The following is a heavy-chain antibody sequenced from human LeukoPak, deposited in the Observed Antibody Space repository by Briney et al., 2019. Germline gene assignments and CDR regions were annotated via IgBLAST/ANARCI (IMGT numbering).Heavy chain of an antibody. CDR3: ARDGPSDSDWYFDL. D-gene: IGHD2-21*02. V-gene: IGHV3-30*04. J-gene: IGHJ2*01. Sequence: PAGSLRLSCAASRFTFSPYAMYWVRQAPGKGLEWVAVISYDGTDKYYADFVKGRFTISTDNSKNTLYLQMNSLRAEDTSVYYCARDGPSDSDWYFDLWGRGTLVSVSS. CDR2: ISYDGTDK. CDR1: RFTFSPYA.